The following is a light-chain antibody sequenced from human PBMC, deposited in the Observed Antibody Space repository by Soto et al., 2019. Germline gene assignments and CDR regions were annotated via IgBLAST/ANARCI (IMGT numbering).Light chain of an antibody. CDR3: QQRYFWPPLT. Sequence: EVVLTQSPATLSLSPGERATLYCRASQFVGTYLAWYQQKPGQSPRLLIYDASNGAPGVPARFSASGSGSEFTLTIASLEPDDFAVYYCQQRYFWPPLTFGAGTRV. V-gene: IGKV3-11*01. J-gene: IGKJ4*01. CDR2: DAS. CDR1: QFVGTY.